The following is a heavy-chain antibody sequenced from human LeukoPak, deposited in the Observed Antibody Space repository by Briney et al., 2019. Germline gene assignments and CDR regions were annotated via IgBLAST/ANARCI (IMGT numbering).Heavy chain of an antibody. V-gene: IGHV3-49*04. J-gene: IGHJ4*02. CDR2: IRSKAYGGTT. Sequence: GGSLRLSCAASGFTFSSYSMNWVRQAPGQGLEWVGLIRSKAYGGTTEHGASVKGRFTISRDDSKSIAYLQMNSLKTEDTAVYYCTRDTVPFYWGQGTLVTVSS. D-gene: IGHD4-11*01. CDR3: TRDTVPFY. CDR1: GFTFSSYS.